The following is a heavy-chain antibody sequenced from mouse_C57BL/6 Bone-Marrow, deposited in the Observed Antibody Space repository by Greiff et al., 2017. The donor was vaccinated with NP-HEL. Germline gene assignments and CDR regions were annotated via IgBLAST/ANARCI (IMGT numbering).Heavy chain of an antibody. D-gene: IGHD2-4*01. Sequence: VKLMESGPGLVQPSQSLSITCTVSGFSLTSYGVHWVRQPPGKGLEWLGVIWSGGSTDYNAAFISRLSISKDNSKSQVFFKMNSLQADDTAIYYCATYDYDWFAYWGQGTLVTVSA. CDR2: IWSGGST. CDR1: GFSLTSYG. CDR3: ATYDYDWFAY. J-gene: IGHJ3*01. V-gene: IGHV2-4*01.